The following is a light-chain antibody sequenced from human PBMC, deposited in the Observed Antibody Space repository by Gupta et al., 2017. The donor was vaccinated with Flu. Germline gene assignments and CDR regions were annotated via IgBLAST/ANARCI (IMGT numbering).Light chain of an antibody. CDR2: DVS. V-gene: IGKV3-11*01. CDR1: QSVGSY. Sequence: SPANLSLSQGERATRSCRDSQSVGSYLEWYQQKPGQAPRLIIYDVSSRATGIPDRFSGSGSGKDFTLTSSRREHEDFAVYYWQQGSNWLSFGGGTKVEI. J-gene: IGKJ4*01. CDR3: QQGSNWLS.